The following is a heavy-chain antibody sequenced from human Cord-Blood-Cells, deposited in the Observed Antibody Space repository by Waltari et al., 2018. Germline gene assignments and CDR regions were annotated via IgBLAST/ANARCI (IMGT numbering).Heavy chain of an antibody. Sequence: QMQLVQSGPEVKKPGTSVKVSCKASGFTFTSSAVQWVRQARGQRLEWIGWIVVGSGNTNYAQKFQARVTITRDMSTSTAYMELSSLRSEDTAVYYWAADSEEYYYDSSGYYYAFDIWGQGTMVTVSS. CDR1: GFTFTSSA. D-gene: IGHD3-22*01. J-gene: IGHJ3*02. CDR3: AADSEEYYYDSSGYYYAFDI. V-gene: IGHV1-58*01. CDR2: IVVGSGNT.